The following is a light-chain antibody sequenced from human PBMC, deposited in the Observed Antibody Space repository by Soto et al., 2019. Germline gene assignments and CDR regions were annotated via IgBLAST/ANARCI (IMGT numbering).Light chain of an antibody. CDR1: QIVSSN. Sequence: EIVMTQSPSTLSVSPGERATLSCRASQIVSSNLAWYQQKPGQAPRLLIYAASTRATGIPARFSGSGSGTEFTLTISSLQSEDFAVYYCQQYNNWPVFGQGTKVDI. J-gene: IGKJ1*01. CDR3: QQYNNWPV. CDR2: AAS. V-gene: IGKV3-15*01.